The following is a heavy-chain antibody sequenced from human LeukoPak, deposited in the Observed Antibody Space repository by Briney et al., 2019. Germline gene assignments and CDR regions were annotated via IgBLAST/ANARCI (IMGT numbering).Heavy chain of an antibody. CDR3: ARSYYYDSSGYYTPPDY. V-gene: IGHV3-7*01. J-gene: IGHJ4*02. CDR2: IKQDGSEK. CDR1: GFTFSSYW. D-gene: IGHD3-22*01. Sequence: GGSLRLSCAASGFTFSSYWMSWVRQAPGKGLEWVANIKQDGSEKYYVDSVKGRFTISRDNAKNSLYLQMNSLGAEDTATYYCARSYYYDSSGYYTPPDYWGQGTLVTVSS.